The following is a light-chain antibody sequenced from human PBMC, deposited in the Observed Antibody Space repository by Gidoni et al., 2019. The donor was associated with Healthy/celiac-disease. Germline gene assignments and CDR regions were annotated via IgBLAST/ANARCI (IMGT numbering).Light chain of an antibody. J-gene: IGKJ5*01. CDR3: QQYDNHPIT. CDR1: QDMSDY. V-gene: IGKV1-33*01. CDR2: DAS. Sequence: DIQMTQSPSSQSASVGDRVTITCQASQDMSDYLNWYQQKPGKAPELLIYDASNLETGVPSRFSGSGPGTDFTFTISSLQPEDIATYYCQQYDNHPITFGQGTRVEIK.